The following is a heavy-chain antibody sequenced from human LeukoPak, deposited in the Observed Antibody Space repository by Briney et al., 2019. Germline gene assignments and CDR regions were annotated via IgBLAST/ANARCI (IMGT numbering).Heavy chain of an antibody. CDR3: VREICSGDSCYFDY. D-gene: IGHD2-15*01. J-gene: IGHJ4*02. Sequence: ASLKVSCKSCGYTFTSYGISWVRQAPGQGLEWMGWISVDNGNTKYAQKLQGRVTMTTDTSTSTVYMELRSLRSDDTAVYYCVREICSGDSCYFDYWGQGTLVTVSS. CDR1: GYTFTSYG. CDR2: ISVDNGNT. V-gene: IGHV1-18*01.